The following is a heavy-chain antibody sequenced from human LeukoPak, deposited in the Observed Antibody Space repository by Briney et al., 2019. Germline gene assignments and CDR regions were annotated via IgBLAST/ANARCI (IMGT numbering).Heavy chain of an antibody. V-gene: IGHV4-59*01. Sequence: PSETLSLTCTVSGGSISSYYWSWIRQPPGKGLEWIGYIYYSGSTNYNHPLKSRVTISVDTSKNQFSLKLSSVTAADTAVYYCAREFGAAGNGGYWGQGTLVTVSS. CDR2: IYYSGST. CDR1: GGSISSYY. D-gene: IGHD6-13*01. CDR3: AREFGAAGNGGY. J-gene: IGHJ4*02.